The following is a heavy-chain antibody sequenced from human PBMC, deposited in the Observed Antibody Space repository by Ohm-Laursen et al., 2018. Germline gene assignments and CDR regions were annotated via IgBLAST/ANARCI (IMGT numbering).Heavy chain of an antibody. Sequence: SLRLSCTAFGFSLSTYWMSWVRQAPGKGLEWVANIKQDGSEKYYVDSVKGRFTISRDNAKNSLYLQMNSLRAEDTAVYYCATDFLLSGFCWGQGTLVTVSS. D-gene: IGHD3-10*01. J-gene: IGHJ4*02. V-gene: IGHV3-7*01. CDR3: ATDFLLSGFC. CDR1: GFSLSTYW. CDR2: IKQDGSEK.